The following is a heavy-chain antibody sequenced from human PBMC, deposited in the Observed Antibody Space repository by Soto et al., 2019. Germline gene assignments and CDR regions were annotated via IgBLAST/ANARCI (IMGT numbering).Heavy chain of an antibody. J-gene: IGHJ4*02. CDR2: ISSTTNYI. CDR1: GFTFTRYS. V-gene: IGHV3-21*01. Sequence: PGGPLRLSCAASGFTFTRYSMNWARQAPGKGLEWVSSISSTTNYIYYADSMKGRFTVSRDNAKNSVYLDMNSLSAEDTAVYYCARESEDLTSNFDYWGQGTLVTVSS. CDR3: ARESEDLTSNFDY.